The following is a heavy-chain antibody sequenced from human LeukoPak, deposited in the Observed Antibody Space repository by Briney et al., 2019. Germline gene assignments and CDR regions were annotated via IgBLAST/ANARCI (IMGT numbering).Heavy chain of an antibody. V-gene: IGHV1-2*06. CDR3: AREVYGAFDI. D-gene: IGHD5/OR15-5a*01. CDR1: GFTFTGCY. J-gene: IGHJ3*02. CDR2: INPNSGGT. Sequence: ASVKVSCKASGFTFTGCYMHWVRQAPGQGLEWMGRINPNSGGTNYAQKFQGRVTMTRDTSISTAYMELSRLRSDDTAVYCCAREVYGAFDIWGQGTMVTVSS.